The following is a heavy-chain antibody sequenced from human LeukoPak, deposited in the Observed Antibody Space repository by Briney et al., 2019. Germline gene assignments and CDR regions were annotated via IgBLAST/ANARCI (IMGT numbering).Heavy chain of an antibody. V-gene: IGHV4-59*01. CDR2: IYYSGST. Sequence: SETLSLTCTVSGGSISSYYWSWIRQPPGKGLEWIGYIYYSGSTNYNPSLTSRVTISVDTSKNQFSLKLSSVTAADTAVYYCASSIVGSSWPFDYWGQGTLVTVSS. CDR3: ASSIVGSSWPFDY. CDR1: GGSISSYY. J-gene: IGHJ4*02. D-gene: IGHD6-13*01.